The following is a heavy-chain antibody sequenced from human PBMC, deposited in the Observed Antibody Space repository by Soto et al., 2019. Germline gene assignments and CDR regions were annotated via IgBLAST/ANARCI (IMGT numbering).Heavy chain of an antibody. Sequence: QLQLQESGPRLVRPSETLYLTCAVSGASIGRNYHYWGWIRQPPGKGLEWIGNIDLDGSKYYNPSLRSRVTMSVDTSMNHLSLRLTSVTATDTAVYYCARPQTGQSGGSHFDPWGQGALVTVSS. V-gene: IGHV4-39*02. CDR3: ARPQTGQSGGSHFDP. D-gene: IGHD6-19*01. CDR1: GASIGRNYHY. CDR2: IDLDGSK. J-gene: IGHJ5*02.